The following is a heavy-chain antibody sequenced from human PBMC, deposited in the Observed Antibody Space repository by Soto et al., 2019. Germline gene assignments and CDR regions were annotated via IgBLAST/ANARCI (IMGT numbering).Heavy chain of an antibody. CDR3: ARSHMGELSFDDAFDI. J-gene: IGHJ3*02. CDR1: GFTFSSYW. D-gene: IGHD3-16*02. V-gene: IGHV3-7*01. Sequence: EVQLVESGGGLVQPGGSLRLSCAASGFTFSSYWMSWVRQAPGKGLEWVANIKHDGSEKYYVDSVKGRFTISRDNAKNSMYLQMSSLRAEDTAVYYCARSHMGELSFDDAFDIWGQGTMVTVSS. CDR2: IKHDGSEK.